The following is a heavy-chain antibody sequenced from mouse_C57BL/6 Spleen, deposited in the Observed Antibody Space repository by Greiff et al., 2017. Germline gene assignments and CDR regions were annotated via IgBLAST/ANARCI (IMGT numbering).Heavy chain of an antibody. D-gene: IGHD2-1*01. Sequence: EVKLMESGGGLVQPGGSLSLSCAASGFTFTDYYMSWVRQPPGKALEWLGFFRNKANGYTTESRASVTGRFTISRDNSQSILYLQMNALRAEDSATYYCARYPYGNWYFDVWGTGTTVTVSS. V-gene: IGHV7-3*01. CDR2: FRNKANGYTT. CDR3: ARYPYGNWYFDV. J-gene: IGHJ1*03. CDR1: GFTFTDYY.